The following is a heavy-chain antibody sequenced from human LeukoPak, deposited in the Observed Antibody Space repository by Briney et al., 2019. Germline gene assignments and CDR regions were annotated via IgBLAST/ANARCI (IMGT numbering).Heavy chain of an antibody. V-gene: IGHV1-2*02. Sequence: ASVKVSCKASGYTFTGYYTHWVRQAPGQGLEWMGWINPNSGGTNYAQKFQGRVTMTRDTSISTAYMELSRLRSDDTAVYYCARVGIQYCSGGSCYRTAFDYWGQGTLVTVSS. D-gene: IGHD2-15*01. J-gene: IGHJ4*02. CDR1: GYTFTGYY. CDR3: ARVGIQYCSGGSCYRTAFDY. CDR2: INPNSGGT.